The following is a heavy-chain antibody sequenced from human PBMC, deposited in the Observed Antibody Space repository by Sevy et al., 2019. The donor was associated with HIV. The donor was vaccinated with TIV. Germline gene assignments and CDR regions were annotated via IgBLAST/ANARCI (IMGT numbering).Heavy chain of an antibody. CDR2: IYSDGSNK. D-gene: IGHD6-19*01. CDR1: GFTFSSYG. Sequence: GGSLRLSCAASGFTFSSYGMHWVRQAPGKGLEWVAIIYSDGSNKYYADSVKGRFTISRDNSKNTLYQQMNSLRAEDTAVYYCARESGSDWFLDYWGQGTLVTVSS. CDR3: ARESGSDWFLDY. J-gene: IGHJ4*02. V-gene: IGHV3-33*01.